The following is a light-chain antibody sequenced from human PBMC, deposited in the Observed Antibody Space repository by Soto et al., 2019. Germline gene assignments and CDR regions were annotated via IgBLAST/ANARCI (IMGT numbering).Light chain of an antibody. CDR2: KAS. J-gene: IGKJ5*01. CDR1: QSISSW. CDR3: QQANSFPIT. Sequence: DITLTQSPSTLSASLGDRVPITCRASQSISSWLAWYQQKPGKAPKPLIYKASSLESGVPSRFSGSGSGTEFTLTISSLQPEDFATYYCQQANSFPITFGQGTRLEIK. V-gene: IGKV1-5*03.